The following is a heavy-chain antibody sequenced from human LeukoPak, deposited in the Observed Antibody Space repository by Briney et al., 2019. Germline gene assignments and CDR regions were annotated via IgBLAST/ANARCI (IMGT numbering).Heavy chain of an antibody. J-gene: IGHJ4*02. Sequence: GGSLRLSCAASGFTFSSYGMHWVRQAPGKGLEWVAFIRYDGSNKYYADSVKGRFTISRDNSKNTLYLQMNSLRAEDTAVYYCAKDRGVVVPAAILDDYWGQGTLVTVSP. V-gene: IGHV3-30*02. CDR3: AKDRGVVVPAAILDDY. CDR2: IRYDGSNK. CDR1: GFTFSSYG. D-gene: IGHD2-2*02.